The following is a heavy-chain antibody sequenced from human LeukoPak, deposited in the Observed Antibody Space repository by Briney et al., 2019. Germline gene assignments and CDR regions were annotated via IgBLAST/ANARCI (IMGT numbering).Heavy chain of an antibody. CDR2: IYYSGST. V-gene: IGHV4-59*01. J-gene: IGHJ6*02. CDR1: GGPISTYY. D-gene: IGHD6-19*01. CDR3: ARDRGYSSGWGHYYYYGMDV. Sequence: NPSETLSLTCTVSGGPISTYYWSWIRQPPGKGLEWIGYIYYSGSTNYNPSLKSRVTISVDTSKNQFSLKLSSVTAADTAVYYCARDRGYSSGWGHYYYYGMDVWGQGTTVTVSS.